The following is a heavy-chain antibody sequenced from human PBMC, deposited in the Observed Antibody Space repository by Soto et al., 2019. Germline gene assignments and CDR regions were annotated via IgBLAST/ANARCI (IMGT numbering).Heavy chain of an antibody. V-gene: IGHV3-23*01. CDR1: GITSNKRA. CDR3: AREGGGITRFYYYYGMDV. CDR2: IGTSDETT. Sequence: SLILSCAVSGITSNKRAMSLVRQAPGKGLEWVSTIGTSDETTYNAASVKGRFSISRDTSTNTLYLQLDSLTVEDTAVYYCAREGGGITRFYYYYGMDVWGQGTTVTVSS. J-gene: IGHJ6*02. D-gene: IGHD4-17*01.